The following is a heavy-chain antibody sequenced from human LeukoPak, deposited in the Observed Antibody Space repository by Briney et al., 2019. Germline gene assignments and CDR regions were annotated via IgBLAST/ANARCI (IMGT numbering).Heavy chain of an antibody. CDR2: VYSDGTT. V-gene: IGHV3-66*02. Sequence: PAGSLRLSCAASGFSVSSDYMSWVRQAPGKGLEWVSIVYSDGTTYYADSVRGRFSVSRDISKNTMNVQMNGLRPEDTAVYYCARVNYAGGFDYWGQGTLVTVSS. CDR1: GFSVSSDY. CDR3: ARVNYAGGFDY. J-gene: IGHJ4*02. D-gene: IGHD1-7*01.